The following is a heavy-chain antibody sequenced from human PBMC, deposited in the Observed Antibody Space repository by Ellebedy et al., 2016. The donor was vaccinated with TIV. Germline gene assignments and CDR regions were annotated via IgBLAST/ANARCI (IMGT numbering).Heavy chain of an antibody. J-gene: IGHJ5*02. CDR1: GFTFSTSW. Sequence: ESLKISXAASGFTFSTSWMDWVRQAPGKGLEWVANINRDGSERYYVDSVKGRFTISRDNAKNSLYLQMDSLRDEDTAIYFCSWQLDHWGQGTLVTVSS. V-gene: IGHV3-7*01. CDR3: SWQLDH. CDR2: INRDGSER.